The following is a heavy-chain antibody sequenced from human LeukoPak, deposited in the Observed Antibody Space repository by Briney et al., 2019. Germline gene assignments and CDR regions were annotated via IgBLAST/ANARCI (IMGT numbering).Heavy chain of an antibody. CDR2: ISYDGSNK. D-gene: IGHD6-13*01. J-gene: IGHJ4*02. CDR1: GFTFSSYG. V-gene: IGHV3-30*18. CDR3: AEDTRTGYSSSWYGEYYFDY. Sequence: PGGSLRLSCAASGFTFSSYGMHWVRQAPGKGLEWVAVISYDGSNKYYADSVKGRFTISRDNSKNTLYLQMNSLRAEDTAVYYCAEDTRTGYSSSWYGEYYFDYWGQGTLVTVSS.